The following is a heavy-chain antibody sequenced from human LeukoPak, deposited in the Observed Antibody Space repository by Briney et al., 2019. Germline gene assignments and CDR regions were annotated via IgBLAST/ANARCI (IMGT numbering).Heavy chain of an antibody. CDR3: ARGGPLIDC. Sequence: GGSLRLSCAASGFTFSTYSINWVRQAPGQGLEWVSSISSSSTYIYYADSVKGRFTISRDNAKNSLSLQMNSLRAEDTAVYYCARGGPLIDCWGQGTLVTVSS. CDR1: GFTFSTYS. V-gene: IGHV3-21*01. CDR2: ISSSSTYI. J-gene: IGHJ4*02.